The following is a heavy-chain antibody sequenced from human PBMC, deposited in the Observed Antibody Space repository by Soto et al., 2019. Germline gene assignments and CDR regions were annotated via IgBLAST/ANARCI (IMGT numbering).Heavy chain of an antibody. CDR3: ARSLRQYYYYYYMDV. CDR2: IYYSGST. CDR1: GGSISSYY. Sequence: QVQLQESGPGLVKPSETLSLTCTVSGGSISSYYWSWIRQPPGKGPEWIGYIYYSGSTNYNPSLKSRVTISVDTSKNQFSLKLSSVTAADTAVYYCARSLRQYYYYYYMDVWGKGTTVTVSS. J-gene: IGHJ6*03. V-gene: IGHV4-59*01. D-gene: IGHD3-16*02.